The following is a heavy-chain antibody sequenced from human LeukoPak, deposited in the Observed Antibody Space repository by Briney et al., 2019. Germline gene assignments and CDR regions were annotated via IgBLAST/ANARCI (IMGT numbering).Heavy chain of an antibody. CDR2: ISGSGGST. CDR1: GFTFSSYA. Sequence: GGSLRLSCAASGFTFSSYAMSWVRQAPGKGLEWVSAISGSGGSTYYADSVKGRFTISRDNSKNTLYLQMNSLRAEDTAVYYCANENYYYDSSPYDYWGQGTLVTVSS. J-gene: IGHJ4*02. CDR3: ANENYYYDSSPYDY. D-gene: IGHD3-22*01. V-gene: IGHV3-23*01.